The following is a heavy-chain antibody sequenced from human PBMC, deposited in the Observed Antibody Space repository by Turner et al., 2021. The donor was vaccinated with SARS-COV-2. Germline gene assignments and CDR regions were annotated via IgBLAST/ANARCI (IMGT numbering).Heavy chain of an antibody. Sequence: QVQLVESGGGVVQPGGSLRLSCAASGVTYSSYAMHWVRQGPGKGLEWVAVISYDGSNKYYADSVKGRFTISRDNSKNTLYLQMNSLRAEDTAVYYCAREKGYCSSTRCYPAEYFQHWGQGTLVTVSS. V-gene: IGHV3-30-3*01. CDR1: GVTYSSYA. CDR3: AREKGYCSSTRCYPAEYFQH. CDR2: ISYDGSNK. D-gene: IGHD2-2*01. J-gene: IGHJ1*01.